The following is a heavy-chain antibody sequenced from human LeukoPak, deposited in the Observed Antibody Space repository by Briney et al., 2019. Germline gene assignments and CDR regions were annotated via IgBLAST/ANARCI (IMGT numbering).Heavy chain of an antibody. V-gene: IGHV1-2*02. CDR1: GWTFTGYF. D-gene: IGHD3-10*01. CDR3: ARDRRRFGELSGGMDV. CDR2: INPNSGGT. J-gene: IGHJ6*02. Sequence: ASVDVSCKGSGWTFTGYFMHWVRPAPGQGLEWMGWINPNSGGTHYAQNFQGRVTMTRDTSLSTAYMELSTLRSDDTAVYYCARDRRRFGELSGGMDVWGQGTTVTVSS.